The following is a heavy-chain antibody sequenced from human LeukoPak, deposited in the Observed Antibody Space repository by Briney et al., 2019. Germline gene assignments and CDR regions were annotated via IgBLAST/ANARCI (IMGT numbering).Heavy chain of an antibody. CDR1: GFTFSTYS. CDR2: ISSSSSYI. CDR3: ARDDSYGFSYYYYMDV. D-gene: IGHD5-18*01. J-gene: IGHJ6*03. Sequence: GGSLRLSCAASGFTFSTYSMNWVRQASGKGLEWVSSISSSSSYIYYADSVKGRFTISRDNAKNSLFLQMNSLRAEDTAVYYCARDDSYGFSYYYYMDVWGKGTTVTVSS. V-gene: IGHV3-21*01.